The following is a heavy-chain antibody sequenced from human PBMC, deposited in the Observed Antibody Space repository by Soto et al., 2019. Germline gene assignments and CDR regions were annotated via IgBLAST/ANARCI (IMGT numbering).Heavy chain of an antibody. J-gene: IGHJ5*02. CDR1: GGTFSSYA. CDR2: IIPIFGTA. D-gene: IGHD3-16*01. V-gene: IGHV1-69*13. CDR3: ARDGGSFGNWFDP. Sequence: SVKVSRKASGGTFSSYAISWVRQAPGQGLEWMGGIIPIFGTANYAQKFQGRVTITADESTSTAYMELSSLRSEDTAVYYCARDGGSFGNWFDPWGQGTLVTVSS.